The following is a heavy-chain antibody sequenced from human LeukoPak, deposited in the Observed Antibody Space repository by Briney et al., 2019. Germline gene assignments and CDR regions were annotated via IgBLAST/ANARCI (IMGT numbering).Heavy chain of an antibody. CDR3: ARGGYYYDSSGYWFDP. Sequence: SQTLSLTCAVSGGSISSGGYSWSWIRQPPGKGLEWTGDIYHSGSTCYNRSLKIRVTISVDRSKTQFSLKLSSVTAADTAVYYCARGGYYYDSSGYWFDPWGQGTLVTVSS. CDR1: GGSISSGGYS. V-gene: IGHV4-30-2*01. J-gene: IGHJ5*02. D-gene: IGHD3-22*01. CDR2: IYHSGST.